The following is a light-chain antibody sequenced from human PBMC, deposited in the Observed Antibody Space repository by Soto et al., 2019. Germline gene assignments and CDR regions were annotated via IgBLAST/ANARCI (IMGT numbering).Light chain of an antibody. Sequence: IVMTQSPATLSVSPGERATLSCRASQSLSSSYLAWYQQKPGQAPRLLIYGASSRATGIPDRFSGSGSGTDFTLTISRLEPEDFAVYHCQQYDTSPLTFGGGTKVDIK. CDR3: QQYDTSPLT. J-gene: IGKJ4*01. CDR2: GAS. CDR1: QSLSSSY. V-gene: IGKV3-20*01.